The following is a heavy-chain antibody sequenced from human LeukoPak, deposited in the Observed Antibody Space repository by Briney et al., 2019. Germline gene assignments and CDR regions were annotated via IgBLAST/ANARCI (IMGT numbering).Heavy chain of an antibody. CDR3: ARVIAAAGPDHYYYYMDV. CDR1: GGSISSYY. V-gene: IGHV4-4*07. D-gene: IGHD6-13*01. J-gene: IGHJ6*03. Sequence: PSETLSLTCTVSGGSISSYYWSWIRQPAGKGLEWIGRIYTSGSTNYNPSLKSRVTMSVDTSKNQFSLKLSSVTAADTAVYYCARVIAAAGPDHYYYYMDVWGKGTTVTISS. CDR2: IYTSGST.